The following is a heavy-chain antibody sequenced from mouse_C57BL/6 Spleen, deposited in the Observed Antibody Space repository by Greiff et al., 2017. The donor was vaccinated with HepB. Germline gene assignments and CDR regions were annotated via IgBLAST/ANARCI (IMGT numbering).Heavy chain of an antibody. CDR2: IYPGDGDT. J-gene: IGHJ4*01. V-gene: IGHV1-82*01. CDR1: GYAFSSSW. D-gene: IGHD2-4*01. Sequence: QVQLKESGPELVKPGASVKISCKASGYAFSSSWMNWVKQRPGKGLEWIGRIYPGDGDTNYNGKFKGKATLTADKSSSTAYMQLSSLTSEDSAVYFCAGDYGLHAMDYWGQGTSVTVSS. CDR3: AGDYGLHAMDY.